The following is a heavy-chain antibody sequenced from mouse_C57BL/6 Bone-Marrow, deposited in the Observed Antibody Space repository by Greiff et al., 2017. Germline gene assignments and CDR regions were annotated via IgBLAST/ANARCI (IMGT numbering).Heavy chain of an antibody. D-gene: IGHD1-1*01. CDR3: ARDYYGSSWYFDV. Sequence: VQLQQSGPELVKPGASVKISCKASGYTFTDYYINWVKESHGWSLEWIGDINPNNGGTSYNQKFKGKATLTVDKSSSTAYMEIRSLTSEDSAVYYCARDYYGSSWYFDVWGTGTTVTVSS. J-gene: IGHJ1*03. CDR2: INPNNGGT. V-gene: IGHV1-26*01. CDR1: GYTFTDYY.